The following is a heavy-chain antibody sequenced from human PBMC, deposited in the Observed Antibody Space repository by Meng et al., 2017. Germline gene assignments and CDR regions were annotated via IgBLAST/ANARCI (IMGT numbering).Heavy chain of an antibody. CDR1: WFSITTSY. V-gene: IGHV3-53*02. J-gene: IGHJ4*02. CDR3: ARDSSSGWYHNY. D-gene: IGHD6-19*01. CDR2: IYSGGST. Sequence: QLGETRGGLIQPGASLRLSCTASWFSITTSYMSWVRQAPGKGLEWVSVIYSGGSTYYADSVKGRFSISRDNSKNTLYLQMNSLRAEDTAVYFCARDSSSGWYHNYWGQGTLVTVSS.